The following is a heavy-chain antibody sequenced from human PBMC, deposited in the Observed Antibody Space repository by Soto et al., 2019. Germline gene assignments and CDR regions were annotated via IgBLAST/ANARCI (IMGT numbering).Heavy chain of an antibody. D-gene: IGHD6-25*01. Sequence: GGSLRLSCAASGFTFSSYDMLWVRQATGKGLEWVSIIGTAGDTYYPGSVKGRFTISRDNAKNSFYLQMNTLRAEDTAVYYCASSHTQRHYGMDVWGQGTTVTVSS. J-gene: IGHJ6*02. CDR2: IGTAGDT. CDR1: GFTFSSYD. CDR3: ASSHTQRHYGMDV. V-gene: IGHV3-13*01.